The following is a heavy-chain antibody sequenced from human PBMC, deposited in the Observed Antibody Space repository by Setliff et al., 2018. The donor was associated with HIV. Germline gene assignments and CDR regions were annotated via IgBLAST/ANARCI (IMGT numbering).Heavy chain of an antibody. CDR3: ASLDGSESPYIYYYYMDV. CDR2: INYRGNP. J-gene: IGHJ6*03. V-gene: IGHV4-39*01. CDR1: GGSISTSRYY. D-gene: IGHD3-10*01. Sequence: PSETLSLTCTVSGGSISTSRYYWGWIRQPPGKGLEWIGSINYRGNPYYNPSLKSRAAISVDTSKNQISLKLSSVTAADTAVYYCASLDGSESPYIYYYYMDVWGEGTAVTVSS.